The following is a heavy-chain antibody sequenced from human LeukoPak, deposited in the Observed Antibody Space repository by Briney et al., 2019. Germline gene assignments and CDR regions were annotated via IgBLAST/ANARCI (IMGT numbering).Heavy chain of an antibody. CDR2: ISGSSDSM. CDR1: GFTFSSYG. CDR3: AKKYCSGGSCLLPDDAFDI. J-gene: IGHJ3*02. D-gene: IGHD2-15*01. Sequence: GGSLRLSCAASGFTFSSYGMSWVRQAPGKGLEWVSAISGSSDSMYYADSVKGRFTISRDNSKNTLYLQMNSLRAEDTAVYYCAKKYCSGGSCLLPDDAFDIWGQGTMVTVSS. V-gene: IGHV3-23*01.